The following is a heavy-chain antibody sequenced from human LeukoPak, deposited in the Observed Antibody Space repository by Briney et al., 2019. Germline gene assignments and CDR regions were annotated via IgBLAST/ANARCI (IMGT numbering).Heavy chain of an antibody. D-gene: IGHD3-10*01. CDR3: AGAYGSGSFWIDY. V-gene: IGHV4-59*01. Sequence: SETLSLTCTVSGGSISSYYWSWIRQPPGKGLEWIGYIYYSGSTNYNPSLKSRVTIPVDTSKNQFSLKLSSVTAADTAVYYCAGAYGSGSFWIDYWGQGTLVTVSS. J-gene: IGHJ4*02. CDR2: IYYSGST. CDR1: GGSISSYY.